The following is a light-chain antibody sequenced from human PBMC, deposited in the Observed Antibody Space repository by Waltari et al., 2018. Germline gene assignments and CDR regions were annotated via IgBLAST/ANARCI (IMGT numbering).Light chain of an antibody. CDR2: DVT. V-gene: IGLV2-14*03. CDR1: SSDVGGYNS. J-gene: IGLJ1*01. CDR3: SSYTSSSAHYV. Sequence: QSALTQPASVSGSPGQSITISCPGTSSDVGGYNSVSWYQQHPGKAPKLMIYDVTNRPSGVSNRFSGSKSGNTAYLTISGLQAEDEADYYCSSYTSSSAHYVFGSATKVTVL.